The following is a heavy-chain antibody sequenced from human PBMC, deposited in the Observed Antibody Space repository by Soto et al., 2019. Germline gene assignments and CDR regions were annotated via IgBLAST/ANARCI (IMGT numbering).Heavy chain of an antibody. V-gene: IGHV1-69*08. CDR1: GGTFSSYT. J-gene: IGHJ5*02. D-gene: IGHD3-9*01. CDR3: ARDGILTGYHH. CDR2: IIPILGIA. Sequence: QVQLVQSGAEVKKPGSSVKVSCKASGGTFSSYTISWVRQAPGQGLEWMGRIIPILGIANYAQKFQSRVTITADKSTITAYKELSSLRSEDTAVYYCARDGILTGYHHWGQGTLVTVSS.